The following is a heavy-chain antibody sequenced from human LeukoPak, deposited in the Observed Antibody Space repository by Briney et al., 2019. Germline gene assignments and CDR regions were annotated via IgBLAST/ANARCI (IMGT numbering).Heavy chain of an antibody. CDR1: GGSFSGYY. CDR3: VRRDNTGWNYFDY. CDR2: INHSGST. D-gene: IGHD6-19*01. J-gene: IGHJ4*02. Sequence: PSETLSLTCAVYGGSFSGYYWSWIRQSPGKGLEWIGEINHSGSTNYNPSLNSRVTISVDTSKNHLSLKLTSVLAADTAIYYCVRRDNTGWNYFDYWGQGILVTVSS. V-gene: IGHV4-34*01.